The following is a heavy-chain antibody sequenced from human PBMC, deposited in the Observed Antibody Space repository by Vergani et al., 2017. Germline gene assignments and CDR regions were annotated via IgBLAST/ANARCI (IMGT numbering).Heavy chain of an antibody. CDR1: GFTFSSYE. J-gene: IGHJ4*02. Sequence: EVQLVESGGGLVQPGGSLRLSCAASGFTFSSYEMNWVRQAPGKGLEWVSYISSSGSTIYYADSVKGRFTISRDNSKNTLYLQMSSLRAEDTAVYYCVKDRGELSLYFDYWGQGTLVTVSS. D-gene: IGHD3-16*02. V-gene: IGHV3-48*03. CDR2: ISSSGSTI. CDR3: VKDRGELSLYFDY.